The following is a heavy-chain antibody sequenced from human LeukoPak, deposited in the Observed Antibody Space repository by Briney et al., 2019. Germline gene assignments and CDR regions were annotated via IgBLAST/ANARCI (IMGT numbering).Heavy chain of an antibody. CDR1: GYTFTSYG. CDR3: ARDRAGDSSSWDY. V-gene: IGHV1-18*01. CDR2: ISAYNGNT. D-gene: IGHD6-13*01. Sequence: GASVKVPCKASGYTFTSYGISWVRQAPGQGLEWMGWISAYNGNTNYAQKLQGRVTMTTDTSTSTAYMELRSLRPGDTAVYYCARDRAGDSSSWDYWGQGTLVTVSS. J-gene: IGHJ4*02.